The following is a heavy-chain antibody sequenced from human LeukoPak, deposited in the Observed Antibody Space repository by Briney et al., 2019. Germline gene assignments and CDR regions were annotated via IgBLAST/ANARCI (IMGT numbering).Heavy chain of an antibody. Sequence: ASVKVSCKASGYTFTEYYIHWVRQAPGQGLEWMGWINPNSGGTNYAQKFRGWVTMTRDTSISTAYMELSRLKSGDTAVYYCARSVATRGYSYGYYWGQGTLVTVSS. V-gene: IGHV1-2*04. CDR2: INPNSGGT. CDR1: GYTFTEYY. D-gene: IGHD5-18*01. J-gene: IGHJ4*02. CDR3: ARSVATRGYSYGYY.